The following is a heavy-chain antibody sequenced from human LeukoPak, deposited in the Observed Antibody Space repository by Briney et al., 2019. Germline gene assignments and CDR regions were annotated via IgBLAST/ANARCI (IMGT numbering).Heavy chain of an antibody. J-gene: IGHJ4*02. V-gene: IGHV4-39*02. D-gene: IGHD5-24*01. CDR1: GGSISSSSYY. CDR2: IYSSGST. CDR3: ARDGKDGYNTLFDY. Sequence: SETLSLTCTVSGGSISSSSYYWGWIRQPPGKGLEWIGSIYSSGSTHYNPSLKSRVTISVDTSKNQFSLKLNSLTAADTAVYYCARDGKDGYNTLFDYWGQGTLVTVPS.